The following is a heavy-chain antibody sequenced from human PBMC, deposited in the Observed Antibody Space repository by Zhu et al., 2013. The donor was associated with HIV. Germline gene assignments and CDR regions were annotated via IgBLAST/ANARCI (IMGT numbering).Heavy chain of an antibody. CDR2: INPNSGGT. Sequence: QVQLVQSGAEVKKPGASVKVSCKASGYMFAGYYIHWVRQAPGQGLEWMGWINPNSGGTNYAQRLQGRVTMTTDTSTNTAYLELRSLTSDDTAVYYCARGGCSATSCYNPLDYWGQGTLVTVSS. V-gene: IGHV1-2*02. CDR3: ARGGCSATSCYNPLDY. CDR1: GYMFAGYY. D-gene: IGHD2-2*02. J-gene: IGHJ4*02.